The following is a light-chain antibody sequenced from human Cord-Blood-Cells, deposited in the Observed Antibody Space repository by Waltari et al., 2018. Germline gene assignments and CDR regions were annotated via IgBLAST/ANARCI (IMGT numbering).Light chain of an antibody. CDR2: GAS. V-gene: IGKV3-20*01. Sequence: EIVLTQSPGTLSLSPGDRATLSCRASQSVSSSYLAWYQQKPGQAPRLLIYGASSRATGIQDRFSGSGSGTDFTLTISRLEPEDFAVYYCQQYGSSLYTFGQGTKLEIK. CDR1: QSVSSSY. J-gene: IGKJ2*01. CDR3: QQYGSSLYT.